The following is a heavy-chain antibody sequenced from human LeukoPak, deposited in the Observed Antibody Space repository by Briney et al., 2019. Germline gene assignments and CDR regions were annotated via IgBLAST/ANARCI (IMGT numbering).Heavy chain of an antibody. V-gene: IGHV3-13*04. CDR2: IGKGGDT. D-gene: IGHD5-12*01. CDR1: GLTFSTYD. CDR3: ARGGYSGFDV. J-gene: IGHJ3*01. Sequence: GGSLRLSCAASGLTFSTYDMHWVRQATGEGLEWVSGIGKGGDTYYVGSVKGRFTISRENPKNSLYLQMNSLRSGDTAVYYCARGGYSGFDVWGQGTVVTVSS.